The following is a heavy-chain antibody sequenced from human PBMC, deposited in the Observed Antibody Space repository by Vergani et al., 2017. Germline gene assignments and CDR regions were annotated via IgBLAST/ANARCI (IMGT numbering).Heavy chain of an antibody. CDR2: ISGSDGST. CDR3: AKDESWNYIFDY. D-gene: IGHD1-7*01. CDR1: GFTFSSYA. J-gene: IGHJ4*02. Sequence: EVQLLESGGGLVQPGGSLRLSCAASGFTFSSYAMSWVRQAPGKGLEWVSAISGSDGSTYYADSVKGRFTISRDNSKNTLYLQMNSLRAEDTAVYYCAKDESWNYIFDYWGQGTLVTVSS. V-gene: IGHV3-23*01.